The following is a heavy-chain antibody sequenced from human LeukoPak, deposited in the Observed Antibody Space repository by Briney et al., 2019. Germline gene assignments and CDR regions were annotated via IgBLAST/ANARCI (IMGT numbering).Heavy chain of an antibody. CDR2: INHSGST. CDR1: GGSFSGYY. J-gene: IGHJ4*02. Sequence: SETLSLTCAVYGGSFSGYYWSWIRQPPGKGLEWIGEINHSGSTNYNPSLKSRVTISVDTSKNQFSLKLSSVTAADTAVYYCARGPYLDYYDSSGYYYWGQGTLVIVSS. V-gene: IGHV4-34*01. CDR3: ARGPYLDYYDSSGYYY. D-gene: IGHD3-22*01.